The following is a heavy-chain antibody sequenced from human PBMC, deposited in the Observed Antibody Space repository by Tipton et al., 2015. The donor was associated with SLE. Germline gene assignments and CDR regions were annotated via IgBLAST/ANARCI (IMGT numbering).Heavy chain of an antibody. Sequence: TLSLTCTVSGGSLSSYYWSWIRQPPGKGLEWIGYIYYSGSTNYNPSLKSRVTISVDTSKNQFSLKPSSVTAADTAVHYCARESPPVDVWGKGTTVTVSS. V-gene: IGHV4-59*12. CDR1: GGSLSSYY. CDR2: IYYSGST. J-gene: IGHJ6*04. CDR3: ARESPPVDV.